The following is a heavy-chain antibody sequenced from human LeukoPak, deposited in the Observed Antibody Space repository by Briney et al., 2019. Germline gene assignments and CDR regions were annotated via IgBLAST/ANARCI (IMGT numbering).Heavy chain of an antibody. V-gene: IGHV4-59*01. Sequence: SETLSLTCTVSGSSMNGFQWSWIRQPAGKGLEWIGYIYYSGSTNCNPSLKSRVTISVDTSKNQFSLKLSSVTAADTAVYYCARANVKGDFWSGYYTGGMDVWGQGTTVTVSS. CDR3: ARANVKGDFWSGYYTGGMDV. D-gene: IGHD3-3*01. J-gene: IGHJ6*02. CDR2: IYYSGST. CDR1: GSSMNGFQ.